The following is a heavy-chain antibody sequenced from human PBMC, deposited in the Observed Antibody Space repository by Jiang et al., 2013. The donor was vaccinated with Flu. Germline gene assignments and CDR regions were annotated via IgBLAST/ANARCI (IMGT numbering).Heavy chain of an antibody. CDR3: VRDLLVYSGGGWDDTFDI. J-gene: IGHJ3*02. CDR2: IGTYDGDT. V-gene: IGHV1-18*04. CDR1: GYTFTRYG. Sequence: SGAEVKKPGASVKVSCKASGYTFTRYGISWVRQAPGQGLEWVGWIGTYDGDTNYAHKLQGRVSMTTDTSTSTTYMELRSLRSDDTAVYYCVRDLLVYSGGGWDDTFDIWGQGTMVTVSS. D-gene: IGHD2-8*01.